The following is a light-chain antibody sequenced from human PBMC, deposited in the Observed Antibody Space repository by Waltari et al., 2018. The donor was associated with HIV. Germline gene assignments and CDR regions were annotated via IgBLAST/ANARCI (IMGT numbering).Light chain of an antibody. J-gene: IGLJ1*01. CDR1: NIGAKS. CDR3: QVWDPLSDHPV. Sequence: SYVLSQPPSVSVAPGKTASVTCGGDNIGAKSVHWYQQRPGQAPLLIIFYNSDRPSGISERFSGSNSVGAVTLTITRVEAGDEADYYCQVWDPLSDHPVFGTGTKVTVL. CDR2: YNS. V-gene: IGLV3-21*04.